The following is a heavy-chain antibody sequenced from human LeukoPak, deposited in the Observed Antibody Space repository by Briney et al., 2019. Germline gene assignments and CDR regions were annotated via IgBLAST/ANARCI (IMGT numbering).Heavy chain of an antibody. V-gene: IGHV3-66*01. J-gene: IGHJ4*02. CDR2: IYSGGST. D-gene: IGHD1-26*01. Sequence: GGSLRLSCAPSEFSVGSNYMSWVRQAPGKGLEWVSVIYSGGSTYYADSVKGRFTISRDNSKNTLYLQMNSLRAEDTAVYYCARDGKGFDYWGQGTLVTVSS. CDR1: EFSVGSNY. CDR3: ARDGKGFDY.